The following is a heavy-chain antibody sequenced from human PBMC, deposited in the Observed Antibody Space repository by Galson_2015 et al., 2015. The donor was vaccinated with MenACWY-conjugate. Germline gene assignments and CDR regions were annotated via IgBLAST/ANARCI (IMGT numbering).Heavy chain of an antibody. CDR3: ARDLSSVWYSALDF. CDR1: GFTFSNHG. V-gene: IGHV3-48*03. Sequence: SLRLSCAASGFTFSNHGMNWVRQAPGKGLEWLSYISSSGSTIYYADSLKGRFTISRDSAKNSLYLQMKSLRPEDTAVFYCARDLSSVWYSALDFWGQGTLVTVSS. J-gene: IGHJ3*01. CDR2: ISSSGSTI. D-gene: IGHD6-13*01.